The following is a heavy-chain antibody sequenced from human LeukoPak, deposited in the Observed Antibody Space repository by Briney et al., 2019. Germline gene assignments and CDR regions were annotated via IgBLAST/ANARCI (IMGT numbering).Heavy chain of an antibody. CDR2: IFKGGDT. CDR1: GFTVSTNY. J-gene: IGHJ4*02. D-gene: IGHD2-2*01. Sequence: PGGSLRLSCAASGFTVSTNYMSWVRQAPGKGLERVAVIFKGGDTDYADSVKGRFTISRDNYKNTLYLQLNSLRGEDTAVYYCARENGHCSTTSCPFGYWGQGALVTVSS. V-gene: IGHV3-66*02. CDR3: ARENGHCSTTSCPFGY.